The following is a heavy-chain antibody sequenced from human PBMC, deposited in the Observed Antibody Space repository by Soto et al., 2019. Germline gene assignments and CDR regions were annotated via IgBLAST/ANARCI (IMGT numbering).Heavy chain of an antibody. CDR3: ARTSKFDC. V-gene: IGHV4-34*01. Sequence: QVQLQQWGAGLLKPSETLSLTCAVYCGSFRGYYWSWIRQPPGKGLEWIGEINHSGSTNYNPSLKSRITISVDTSKNQFPLKLSSVTAADTAVYYCARTSKFDCWGQGTLVTVSS. CDR2: INHSGST. D-gene: IGHD6-6*01. CDR1: CGSFRGYY. J-gene: IGHJ4*02.